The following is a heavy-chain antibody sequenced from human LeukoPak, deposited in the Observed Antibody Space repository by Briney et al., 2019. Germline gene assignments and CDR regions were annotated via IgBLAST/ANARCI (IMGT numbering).Heavy chain of an antibody. CDR1: GYTFTSYG. CDR3: AREHKSIAVADPLDY. Sequence: GASVTVSCKASGYTFTSYGISWVRQAPGQGLEWMGWISAYNGNTNYAQKLQGRVTMTTDTSTSTAYMELRSLRSDDTAVYYCAREHKSIAVADPLDYWGQGTLVTVSS. V-gene: IGHV1-18*01. J-gene: IGHJ4*02. CDR2: ISAYNGNT. D-gene: IGHD6-19*01.